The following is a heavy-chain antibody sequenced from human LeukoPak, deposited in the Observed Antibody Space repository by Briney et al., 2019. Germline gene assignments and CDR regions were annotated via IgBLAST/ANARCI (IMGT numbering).Heavy chain of an antibody. V-gene: IGHV1-2*02. J-gene: IGHJ6*03. D-gene: IGHD3-3*01. CDR3: ARDTYYDFWSGHYYYYMDV. Sequence: AASVTVSCKASGYTFTGYYMHWVRQAPGQGLEWMGWINPNSGGTNYAQKFQGRVTMTRDTSISTAYMELSRLRSDDTAVYYCARDTYYDFWSGHYYYYMDVWGKGTTVTVSS. CDR2: INPNSGGT. CDR1: GYTFTGYY.